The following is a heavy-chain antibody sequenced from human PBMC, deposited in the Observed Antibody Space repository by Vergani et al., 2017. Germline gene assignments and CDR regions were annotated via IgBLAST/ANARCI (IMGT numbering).Heavy chain of an antibody. CDR2: INPSGGSP. D-gene: IGHD3-10*01. V-gene: IGHV1-46*01. J-gene: IGHJ4*02. Sequence: QVQLVQSGAEVKKPGASVKLSCKASGYTFTNYYIHWLRQAPGQGLEWMGIINPSGGSPNYAQRFQGRVSMTRDTSMSTIYMELSSLKSEDTAVYYCARAGVLLWFGELLRWGQGTLVTVSS. CDR3: ARAGVLLWFGELLR. CDR1: GYTFTNYY.